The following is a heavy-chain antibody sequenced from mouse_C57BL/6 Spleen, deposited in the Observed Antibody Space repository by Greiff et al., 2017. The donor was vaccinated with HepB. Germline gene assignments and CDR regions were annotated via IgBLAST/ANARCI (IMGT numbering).Heavy chain of an antibody. CDR3: ARGWLLPFAY. CDR2: INPNNGGT. CDR1: GYTFTDYN. Sequence: VQLKESGPELVKPGASVKMSCKASGYTFTDYNMHWVKQSHGKSLEWIGYINPNNGGTSYNQKFKGKATLTVNKSSSTAYMELRSLTSEDSAVYYCARGWLLPFAYWGQGTLVTVSA. V-gene: IGHV1-22*01. J-gene: IGHJ3*01. D-gene: IGHD2-3*01.